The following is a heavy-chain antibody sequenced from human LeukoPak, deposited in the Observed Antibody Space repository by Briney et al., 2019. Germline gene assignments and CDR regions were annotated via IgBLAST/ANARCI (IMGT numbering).Heavy chain of an antibody. CDR3: ANRGVDIRVILVGCHKEAYYFDS. CDR2: LAYSSGTT. J-gene: IGHJ4*02. V-gene: IGHV3-23*01. Sequence: GGSLRLSCAVSVNTLSNYGMSCVPQAPGKGLEWVTDLAYSSGTTNYADSVNGRYTKYRENSKNTLYLQMISMTDEDTAVYFCANRGVDIRVILVGCHKEAYYFDSWGQGALVTVSS. D-gene: IGHD3-22*01. CDR1: VNTLSNYG.